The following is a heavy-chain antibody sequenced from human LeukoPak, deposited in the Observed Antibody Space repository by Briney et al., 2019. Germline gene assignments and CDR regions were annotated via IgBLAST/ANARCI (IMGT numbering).Heavy chain of an antibody. CDR2: ISSSSSYT. CDR3: ALSTATGRSFDT. D-gene: IGHD5-18*01. Sequence: GGSLRLSCAASGFTFSDYYMSWIRQAPGKGLEWVSYISSSSSYTNYADSVKGRFTISRDNAKNSLYLQMNSLRAEHTAVYYCALSTATGRSFDTWGQETLVTVSS. J-gene: IGHJ4*02. CDR1: GFTFSDYY. V-gene: IGHV3-11*03.